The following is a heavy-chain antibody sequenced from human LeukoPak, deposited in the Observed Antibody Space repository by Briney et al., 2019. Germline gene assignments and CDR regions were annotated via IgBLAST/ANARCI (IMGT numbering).Heavy chain of an antibody. V-gene: IGHV4-38-2*02. Sequence: SETLSLTCTVSGDSITSEYFWGWLRQTPGKGLEWFGSMFHSGRAYYNPSLKSRVTISVDTSKNQFSLKLSSVTAADTAVYYCARHIQVTFRVSRLRWFDAWGQGTLVTVSS. CDR2: MFHSGRA. CDR1: GDSITSEYF. D-gene: IGHD2-21*02. J-gene: IGHJ5*02. CDR3: ARHIQVTFRVSRLRWFDA.